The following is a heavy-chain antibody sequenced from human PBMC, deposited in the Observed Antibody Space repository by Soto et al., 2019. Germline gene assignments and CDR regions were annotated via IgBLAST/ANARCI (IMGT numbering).Heavy chain of an antibody. J-gene: IGHJ6*02. Sequence: QVQLVQSGAEVKKPGASVKVSCKASGYTFASYGFSWVRQAPGQGLEWMGWISVKKGDTEYAQKFQGRVTMTTDTSTTTVYMELRSLRSDDTAVYYCATGYGDYMTAYYYGMDVWGQGTTVTVSS. CDR1: GYTFASYG. CDR3: ATGYGDYMTAYYYGMDV. V-gene: IGHV1-18*01. CDR2: ISVKKGDT. D-gene: IGHD4-17*01.